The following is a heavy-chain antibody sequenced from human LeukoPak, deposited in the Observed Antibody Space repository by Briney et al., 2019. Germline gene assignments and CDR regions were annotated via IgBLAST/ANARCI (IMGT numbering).Heavy chain of an antibody. CDR2: IFGSGGSA. J-gene: IGHJ4*02. CDR3: AKDRDVVVPAATSSDY. Sequence: GGSLRLSCTASGFAFGSYAMYWVRQAPGKGLEWVSGIFGSGGSAHYADSVKGRFTISRDNSKNTVYLEMNSLGVEDTAVYYCAKDRDVVVPAATSSDYWGQGTLVTVSS. D-gene: IGHD2-2*01. CDR1: GFAFGSYA. V-gene: IGHV3-23*01.